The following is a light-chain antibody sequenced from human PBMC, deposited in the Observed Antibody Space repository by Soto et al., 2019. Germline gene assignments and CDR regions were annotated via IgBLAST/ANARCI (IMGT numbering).Light chain of an antibody. Sequence: DIQMTQSPSTLSASVGDRVTITCRASQSISSWLAWYQQKPGRAPKLLIYDASNLEAGVPSRFRGSGSGTDFTFTISRLQPVDIATYYCQQYENLPTFGQGTRLEIK. V-gene: IGKV1-33*01. J-gene: IGKJ5*01. CDR3: QQYENLPT. CDR2: DAS. CDR1: QSISSW.